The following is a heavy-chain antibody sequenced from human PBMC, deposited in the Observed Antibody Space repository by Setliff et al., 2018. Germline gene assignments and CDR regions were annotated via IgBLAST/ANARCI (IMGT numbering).Heavy chain of an antibody. D-gene: IGHD3-9*01. V-gene: IGHV3-15*07. Sequence: GGSLRLSCAASGFTFSNAWLNWVRQAPGKGLEWVGRIKGKTDGLATDYAAPVKGRFTISRDDSKNLVFLQMNSLKTEDTAVYYCATGLGQYFDYWGQGSLVTVSS. CDR1: GFTFSNAW. CDR3: ATGLGQYFDY. CDR2: IKGKTDGLAT. J-gene: IGHJ4*02.